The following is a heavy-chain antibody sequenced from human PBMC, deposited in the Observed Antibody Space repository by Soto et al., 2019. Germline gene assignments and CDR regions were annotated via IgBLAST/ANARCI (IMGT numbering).Heavy chain of an antibody. D-gene: IGHD6-19*01. V-gene: IGHV3-23*01. J-gene: IGHJ4*02. Sequence: EVQLLESGGGVVQPGGSLRLSCVASGFNVKKFAMSWVRQAPGEGLEWASGISCCGGSTSYADSVKGRFSIARDDSTNTLSLQMNNLRVEDTAQYYCAKADGEQWLLPHLDKWGQGTLVTVS. CDR2: ISCCGGST. CDR1: GFNVKKFA. CDR3: AKADGEQWLLPHLDK.